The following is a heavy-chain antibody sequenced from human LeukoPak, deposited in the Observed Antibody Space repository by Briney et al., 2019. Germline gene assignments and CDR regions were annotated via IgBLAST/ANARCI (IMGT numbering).Heavy chain of an antibody. J-gene: IGHJ5*02. CDR2: ISARALTI. V-gene: IGHV3-48*01. CDR1: GFSFDTYS. CDR3: AREPVTTGFDL. D-gene: IGHD4-17*01. Sequence: GGSLRLSCSGSGFSFDTYSMNWVRQAPGRGLEWISYISARALTIYYADSVKGRFTISRDKANNLLYLQMNSLRAEDTAVYYCAREPVTTGFDLWGQGTLVTVSS.